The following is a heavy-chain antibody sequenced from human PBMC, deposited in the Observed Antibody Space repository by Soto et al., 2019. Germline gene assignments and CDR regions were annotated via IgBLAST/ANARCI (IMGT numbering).Heavy chain of an antibody. CDR3: AKDRAAMYYYCYGMDV. V-gene: IGHV3-30*18. J-gene: IGHJ6*02. CDR1: GFTFSSYG. D-gene: IGHD2-2*01. Sequence: QVQLVESGGGVVQPGRSLRLSCAASGFTFSSYGMHWVRQAPGKGLEWVAVISYDGSNKYYADSVKGRFTISRDNSKNTLYLQMNSLRAEDTAVYYCAKDRAAMYYYCYGMDVWGQGTTVTVSS. CDR2: ISYDGSNK.